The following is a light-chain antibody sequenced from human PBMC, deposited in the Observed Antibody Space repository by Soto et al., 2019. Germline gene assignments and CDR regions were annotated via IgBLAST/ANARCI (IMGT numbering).Light chain of an antibody. CDR2: GAS. CDR3: QQYASSPLT. J-gene: IGKJ4*01. V-gene: IGKV3-20*01. Sequence: EIVLTQSPGTLSMSPGERATLSCRASQSITQSFLAWYQQRPGQSPRLLIYGASNRAAGIPGRFSGSGSGTDSSLTISRLEPEDFAVYYCQQYASSPLTFGGGTKV. CDR1: QSITQSF.